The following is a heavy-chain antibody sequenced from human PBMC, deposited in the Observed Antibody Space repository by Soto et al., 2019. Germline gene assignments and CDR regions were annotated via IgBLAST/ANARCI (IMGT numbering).Heavy chain of an antibody. CDR2: ISSSGSTI. V-gene: IGHV3-11*01. Sequence: QVQLVESGGGLVKPGGSLRLSCAASGFTFSDYYMSWIRQAPGKGLEWVSYISSSGSTIYYADSVKGRFTISRDNAKNSLYLQMNSLRAEDTAVDYCARARLLPYYDYIWVSYRRIDAFDIWGQGTMVTVSS. J-gene: IGHJ3*02. D-gene: IGHD3-16*02. CDR1: GFTFSDYY. CDR3: ARARLLPYYDYIWVSYRRIDAFDI.